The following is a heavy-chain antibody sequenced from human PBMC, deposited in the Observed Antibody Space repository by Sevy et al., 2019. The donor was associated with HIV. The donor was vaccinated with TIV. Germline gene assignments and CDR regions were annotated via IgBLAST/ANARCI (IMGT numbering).Heavy chain of an antibody. CDR2: FVPEDGET. CDR1: GYTLTELS. Sequence: ASVKVSCKVSGYTLTELSMHWVRQAPGKGLEWMGGFVPEDGETIYAQKFQGRVTMTEDTSTDTDYMELSSLRSEDTAVYYCATDSPDSDFWSGDDAFDIWGQGTMVTVSS. J-gene: IGHJ3*02. CDR3: ATDSPDSDFWSGDDAFDI. V-gene: IGHV1-24*01. D-gene: IGHD3-3*01.